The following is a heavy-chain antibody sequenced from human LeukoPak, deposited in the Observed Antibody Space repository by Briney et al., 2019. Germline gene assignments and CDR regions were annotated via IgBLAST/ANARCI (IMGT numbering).Heavy chain of an antibody. D-gene: IGHD3-10*01. Sequence: PSETLSLTCTVSGYSISSGYYWGWVRQPPGKGLEWIGSIYHSGSTYYNPSLKSRVTISVDTSKNQFSLKLSSVTAADTAVYYCARDSLYGSGRNPGNWFDPWGQGTLVTVSS. J-gene: IGHJ5*02. CDR2: IYHSGST. CDR1: GYSISSGYY. V-gene: IGHV4-38-2*02. CDR3: ARDSLYGSGRNPGNWFDP.